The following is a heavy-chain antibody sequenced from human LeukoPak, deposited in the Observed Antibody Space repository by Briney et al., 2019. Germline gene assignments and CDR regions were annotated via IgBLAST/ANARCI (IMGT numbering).Heavy chain of an antibody. Sequence: ASVKVSCKVSGYTLTELSMHWVRQAPGKGLERMGGFDPEDGETIYAQKFQGRVTMTEDTSTDTAYMELSSLRSEDTAVYYCATESWDSSGYNFDYWGQGTLVTVSS. D-gene: IGHD3-22*01. CDR2: FDPEDGET. V-gene: IGHV1-24*01. J-gene: IGHJ4*02. CDR1: GYTLTELS. CDR3: ATESWDSSGYNFDY.